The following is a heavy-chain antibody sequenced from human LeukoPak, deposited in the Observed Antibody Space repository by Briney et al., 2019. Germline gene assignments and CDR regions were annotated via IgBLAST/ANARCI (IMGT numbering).Heavy chain of an antibody. J-gene: IGHJ4*02. CDR2: IYPGVSDT. CDR3: ARPSDSSSDPFDY. V-gene: IGHV5-51*01. Sequence: GESLKISCKGSGYSFTSYWIGWVRQMPGKGLEWMGIIYPGVSDTRYSPSSQGQVTISADKSISTAYLQWSSLKASDTAMYYCARPSDSSSDPFDYWGQGTLVTVSS. D-gene: IGHD6-6*01. CDR1: GYSFTSYW.